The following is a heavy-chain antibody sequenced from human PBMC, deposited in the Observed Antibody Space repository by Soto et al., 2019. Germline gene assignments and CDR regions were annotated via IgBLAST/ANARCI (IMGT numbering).Heavy chain of an antibody. Sequence: GASVKVSCKASGYTFTSYDINWVRQATGQGLEWMGWMNPNSGNTGYAQKFQGRVTMTRNTSISTAYMELSSLRSEDTAVYYCARGIHDFWSGSSVGDQIAYYYMDVWGKGTTVTAP. V-gene: IGHV1-8*01. CDR2: MNPNSGNT. D-gene: IGHD3-3*01. J-gene: IGHJ6*03. CDR3: ARGIHDFWSGSSVGDQIAYYYMDV. CDR1: GYTFTSYD.